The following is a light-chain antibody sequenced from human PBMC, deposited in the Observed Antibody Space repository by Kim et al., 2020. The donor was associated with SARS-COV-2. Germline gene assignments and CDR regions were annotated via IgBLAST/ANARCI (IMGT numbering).Light chain of an antibody. V-gene: IGKV3-11*01. CDR3: QQRTDWPTT. J-gene: IGKJ5*01. CDR2: GAS. CDR1: QSVGSF. Sequence: LSPGERATLSCRANQSVGSFLAWYQQTPGLPPRLLIYGASNRATGIPARFSGSGSGTDFTLTISSLQPEDSAVYYCQQRTDWPTTFGQGTRLEIK.